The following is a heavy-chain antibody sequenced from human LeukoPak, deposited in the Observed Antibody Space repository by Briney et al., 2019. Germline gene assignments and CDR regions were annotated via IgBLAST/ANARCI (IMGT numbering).Heavy chain of an antibody. D-gene: IGHD5-12*01. CDR2: ISSSSSTI. CDR1: GFTFSSYG. Sequence: PGGSLRLSCAASGFTFSSYGMNWVRQAPGKGLEWVSHISSSSSTIYYADSVEGRFTISRDNAKISLYLQMNSLRVEDTAVYYCARAWGSDYDLNYWGQGTLVTVSS. J-gene: IGHJ4*02. V-gene: IGHV3-48*04. CDR3: ARAWGSDYDLNY.